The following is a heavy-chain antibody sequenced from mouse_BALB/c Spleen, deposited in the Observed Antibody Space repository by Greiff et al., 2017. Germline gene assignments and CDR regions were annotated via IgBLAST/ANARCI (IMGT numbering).Heavy chain of an antibody. V-gene: IGHV14-3*02. CDR2: IDPANGNT. CDR3: ARSFTTGFDY. D-gene: IGHD1-1*01. CDR1: GFNIKDTY. J-gene: IGHJ2*01. Sequence: VQLKQSGAELVKPGASVKLSCTASGFNIKDTYMHWVKQRPEQGLEWIGRIDPANGNTKYDPKFQGKATITADTSSNTAYLQLSSLTSEDTAVYYCARSFTTGFDYWGQGTTLTVSS.